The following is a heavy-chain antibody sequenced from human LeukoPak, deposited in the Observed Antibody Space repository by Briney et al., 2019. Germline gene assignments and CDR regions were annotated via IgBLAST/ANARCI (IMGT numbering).Heavy chain of an antibody. CDR2: ISSNGGST. CDR1: GFPFSSRW. V-gene: IGHV3-64*02. CDR3: AKVITFRWFDP. J-gene: IGHJ5*02. Sequence: GGSLRLSCAASGFPFSSRWMHWVRQAPGKGLEYVSAISSNGGSTYYADSVKGRFTISRDNSKNTLYLQMNSLRAEDTAVYYCAKVITFRWFDPWGQGTLVTVSS. D-gene: IGHD3-16*01.